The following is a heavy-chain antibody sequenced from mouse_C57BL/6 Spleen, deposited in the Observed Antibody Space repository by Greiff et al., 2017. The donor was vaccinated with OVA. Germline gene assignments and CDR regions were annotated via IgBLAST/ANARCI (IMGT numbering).Heavy chain of an antibody. Sequence: EVKLVESGGDLVKPGGSLKLSCAASGFTFSSYGMSWVRQTPDKRLEWVATISSGGSYTYYPDSVKGRFTISRDNAKNTLYLQMSSLKSEDTAMYYCARPSTVVAPHLDYWGQGTTLTVSS. D-gene: IGHD1-1*01. CDR2: ISSGGSYT. CDR1: GFTFSSYG. CDR3: ARPSTVVAPHLDY. V-gene: IGHV5-6*01. J-gene: IGHJ2*01.